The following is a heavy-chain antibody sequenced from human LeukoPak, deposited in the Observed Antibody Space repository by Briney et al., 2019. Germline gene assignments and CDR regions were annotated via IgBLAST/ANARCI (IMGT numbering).Heavy chain of an antibody. CDR3: AKAGPYDWVDREGYYFDY. J-gene: IGHJ4*02. D-gene: IGHD3-16*01. Sequence: GGSLRLSCAASGFTFSSYAMSWVRQAPGKGLKWVSAISGSGGSTYYADSVKGRFTISRDNSKNTLYLQMNSLRAEDTAVYYCAKAGPYDWVDREGYYFDYWGQGTLVTVSS. V-gene: IGHV3-23*01. CDR1: GFTFSSYA. CDR2: ISGSGGST.